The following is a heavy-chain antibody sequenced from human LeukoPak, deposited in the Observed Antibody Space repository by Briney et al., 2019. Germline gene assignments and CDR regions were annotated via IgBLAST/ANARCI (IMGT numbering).Heavy chain of an antibody. CDR3: ASSSIVGAFSFDY. Sequence: GGSLRVSCAASGFTFSSYSMNWVRQAPGKGLEWVSSISSSSSYIYYADSVKGRFTISRDNAKNSLYLQMNSLRAEDTAVYYCASSSIVGAFSFDYWGQGTLVTVSS. D-gene: IGHD1-26*01. CDR2: ISSSSSYI. V-gene: IGHV3-21*01. J-gene: IGHJ4*02. CDR1: GFTFSSYS.